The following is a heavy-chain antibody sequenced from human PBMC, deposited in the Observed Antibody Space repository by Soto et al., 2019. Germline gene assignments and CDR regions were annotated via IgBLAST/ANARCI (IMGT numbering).Heavy chain of an antibody. V-gene: IGHV4-31*03. Sequence: PSETLCLTCTVAGGSIRGGGYYWNWIRQHPGKGLEWIGYIYYIGSTYYNPSLKSRVTISLDTSKNQFSLKLSSVTAADTAVYYCARSVFPWGQGTLVTVSS. CDR3: ARSVFP. CDR1: GGSIRGGGYY. J-gene: IGHJ5*02. CDR2: IYYIGST.